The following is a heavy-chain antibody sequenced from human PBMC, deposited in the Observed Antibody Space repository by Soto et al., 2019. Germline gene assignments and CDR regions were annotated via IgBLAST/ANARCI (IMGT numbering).Heavy chain of an antibody. J-gene: IGHJ5*02. CDR2: INSDGSST. V-gene: IGHV3-74*01. D-gene: IGHD6-19*01. Sequence: EVQLVESGGGLVQPGGSLILSCAASGFTFSSYWMHWVRQAPGKGLVWVSRINSDGSSTSYADSVKGRFTTSRDKAKNTPYLQMNALRAEDTAVYSSARARIAVAGTAWGPGSLVTVSS. CDR3: ARARIAVAGTA. CDR1: GFTFSSYW.